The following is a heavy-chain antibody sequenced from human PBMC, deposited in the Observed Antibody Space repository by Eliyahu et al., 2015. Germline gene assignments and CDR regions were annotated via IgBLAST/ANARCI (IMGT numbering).Heavy chain of an antibody. CDR2: ISYDGSNK. CDR3: ARDGVRYYYGSGRPDRFDY. D-gene: IGHD3-10*01. J-gene: IGHJ4*02. Sequence: QVQLVESGGGVVQXGRSLRLSCAASGFTFSXXGXHWVRQAPGKGLEWVAVISYDGSNKYYADSVKGRFTISRDNSKNTLYLQMNSLRAEDTAVYYCARDGVRYYYGSGRPDRFDYWGQGTLVTVSS. V-gene: IGHV3-30*03. CDR1: GFTFSXXG.